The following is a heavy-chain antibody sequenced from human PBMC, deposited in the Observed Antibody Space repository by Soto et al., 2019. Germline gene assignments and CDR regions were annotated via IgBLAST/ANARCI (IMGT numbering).Heavy chain of an antibody. CDR2: IYYSGIT. D-gene: IGHD5-18*01. CDR1: GGSISDYY. CDR3: ARGFTTKVIDY. Sequence: QVQLQESGPGLVKPSETLSLTCSVSGGSISDYYWSWIRQPAGKGLEWIGYIYYSGITNYNPSLTSRVTISVDTSKTQFSLKLTSVTAADTAVYYCARGFTTKVIDYWGQGTLVTVSS. V-gene: IGHV4-59*01. J-gene: IGHJ4*02.